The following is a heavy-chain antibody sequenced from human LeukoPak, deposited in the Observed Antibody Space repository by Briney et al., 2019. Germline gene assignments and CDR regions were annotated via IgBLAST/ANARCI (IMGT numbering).Heavy chain of an antibody. Sequence: GGSLRLSCAASGFTFDDYAIHWVRQAPGKGLEWVSGISWNSGSKDYADSVKGRFTVSRDNAKNSLYLQMSSLRTEDTALYYCARDGATAAFDIWGQGTMVTVSS. D-gene: IGHD1-26*01. J-gene: IGHJ3*02. CDR1: GFTFDDYA. CDR2: ISWNSGSK. CDR3: ARDGATAAFDI. V-gene: IGHV3-9*01.